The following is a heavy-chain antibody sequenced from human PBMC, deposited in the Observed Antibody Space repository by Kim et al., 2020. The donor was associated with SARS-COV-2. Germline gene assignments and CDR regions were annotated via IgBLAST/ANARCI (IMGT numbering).Heavy chain of an antibody. V-gene: IGHV3-43*01. CDR2: ISWDGGST. D-gene: IGHD6-13*01. CDR1: GFTFDDYT. CDR3: AKGPWGSSWNGIMW. J-gene: IGHJ4*02. Sequence: GGSLRLSCAASGFTFDDYTMHWVRQAPGKGLEWVSLISWDGGSTYYADSVKGRFTISRDNSKNSLYLQMNSLRTEDTALYYCAKGPWGSSWNGIMWWGQGTLVTVSS.